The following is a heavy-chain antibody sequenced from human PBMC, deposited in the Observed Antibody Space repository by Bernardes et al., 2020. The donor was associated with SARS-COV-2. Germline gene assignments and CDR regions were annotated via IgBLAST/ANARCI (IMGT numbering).Heavy chain of an antibody. CDR2: IYYSGST. Sequence: SETLSLTRTVSGGSISTYYWSWIRQPPGKRLEWIGYIYYSGSTNYNPSLKSRVTISVDTSKNQFSLKLSSVTAADTAVYYCAGQRGYNYGYLDYWGQGTLVTVSS. V-gene: IGHV4-59*08. D-gene: IGHD5-18*01. J-gene: IGHJ4*02. CDR1: GGSISTYY. CDR3: AGQRGYNYGYLDY.